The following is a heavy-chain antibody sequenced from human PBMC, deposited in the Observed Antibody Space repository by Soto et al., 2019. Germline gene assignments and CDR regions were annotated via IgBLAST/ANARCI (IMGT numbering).Heavy chain of an antibody. Sequence: SETLSLTCTVSGGSISSGGYYWSWIRQHPGKGLEWIGYIYYSGSTYYNPSLKSRVTISVDTSKNQFSLKLSSVTAADTAVYYCARALTTVTLFDYWGQGTLVTVSS. V-gene: IGHV4-31*03. D-gene: IGHD4-17*01. J-gene: IGHJ4*02. CDR2: IYYSGST. CDR1: GGSISSGGYY. CDR3: ARALTTVTLFDY.